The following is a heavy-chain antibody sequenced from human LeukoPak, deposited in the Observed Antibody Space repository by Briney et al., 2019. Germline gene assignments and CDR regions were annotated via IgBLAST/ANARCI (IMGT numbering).Heavy chain of an antibody. Sequence: SGPTLANPTQTLTLPCTLSGFSLTTSSMNVSWIRQPPGKALQWLARIDWDNDKYYSTSLKTRLTISKDTSKNQVVLTMTNMDPVDTATYYCARTPIHTYYLDYWGQGTLVTVSS. CDR3: ARTPIHTYYLDY. J-gene: IGHJ4*02. CDR2: IDWDNDK. V-gene: IGHV2-70*11. CDR1: GFSLTTSSMN.